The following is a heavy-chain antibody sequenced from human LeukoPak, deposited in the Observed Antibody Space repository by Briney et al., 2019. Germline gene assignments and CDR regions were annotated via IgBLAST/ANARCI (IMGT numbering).Heavy chain of an antibody. V-gene: IGHV3-64*01. CDR2: ISSSGGST. J-gene: IGHJ1*01. Sequence: LSGGSLRLSCAASGFSFSSYTMHWVRQAPGKGLEHVSAISSSGGSTYYVNSVKGRFTISRDNSKNTLYLQMGSLRAEDMAVYYCARRGSYSAEYFQHWGQGTLVTVSS. CDR3: ARRGSYSAEYFQH. CDR1: GFSFSSYT. D-gene: IGHD1-26*01.